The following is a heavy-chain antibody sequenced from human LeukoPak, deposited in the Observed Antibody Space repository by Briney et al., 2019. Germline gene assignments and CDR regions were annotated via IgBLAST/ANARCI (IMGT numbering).Heavy chain of an antibody. V-gene: IGHV3-23*01. CDR2: ISGSGGST. CDR3: AKGWRDGYMGRFHYMDV. CDR1: GFTFSSYA. J-gene: IGHJ6*03. D-gene: IGHD5-24*01. Sequence: GGSLRLSCAASGFTFSSYAMSWVRQAPGKGLEWVSAISGSGGSTYYADSVKGRFTISRDNSKNTLYLQMNSLRAEDTAVYYCAKGWRDGYMGRFHYMDVWGKGTTVTVSS.